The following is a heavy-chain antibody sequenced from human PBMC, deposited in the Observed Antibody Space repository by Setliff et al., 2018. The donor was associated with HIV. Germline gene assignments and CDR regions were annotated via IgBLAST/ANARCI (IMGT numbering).Heavy chain of an antibody. Sequence: ASVKVSCKASGYTFTDYYIHWVRQAPGQGLEWMGRINPNSGGTNYAQKFQGRVTMTRDTPINTAYMELSRLRSDDTAMYYCAGYALRYFDWLGSWFDPWGQGTLVTVSS. CDR1: GYTFTDYY. CDR2: INPNSGGT. J-gene: IGHJ5*02. V-gene: IGHV1-2*06. CDR3: AGYALRYFDWLGSWFDP. D-gene: IGHD3-9*01.